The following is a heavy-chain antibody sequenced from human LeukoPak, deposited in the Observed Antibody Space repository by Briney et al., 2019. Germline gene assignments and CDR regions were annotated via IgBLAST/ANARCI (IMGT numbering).Heavy chain of an antibody. D-gene: IGHD4-11*01. J-gene: IGHJ4*02. CDR3: AKDPPETGLLDY. V-gene: IGHV3-30*02. CDR1: GFTFSSYG. Sequence: GGSLRLSCAASGFTFSSYGMHWVRQAPGKGLEWVAFIRYDGSNKYYADSVKGRFTISRDNAKDSLYLQMNSLRAEDTAVYYCAKDPPETGLLDYWGQGTLVTVSS. CDR2: IRYDGSNK.